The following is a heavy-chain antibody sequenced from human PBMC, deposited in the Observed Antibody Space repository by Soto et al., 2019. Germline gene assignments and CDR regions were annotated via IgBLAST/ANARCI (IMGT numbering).Heavy chain of an antibody. CDR3: AKSPHGYNEFYYFDY. CDR2: ISGSGGST. J-gene: IGHJ4*02. Sequence: PGGSLRLSCAASGFTFSSYAMSWVRQAPGKGLEWVSAISGSGGSTYYADSVKGRFTISRDNSKNTLYLQMNSLRAEDTAVYYCAKSPHGYNEFYYFDYWGQGTLVTVSS. V-gene: IGHV3-23*01. D-gene: IGHD5-12*01. CDR1: GFTFSSYA.